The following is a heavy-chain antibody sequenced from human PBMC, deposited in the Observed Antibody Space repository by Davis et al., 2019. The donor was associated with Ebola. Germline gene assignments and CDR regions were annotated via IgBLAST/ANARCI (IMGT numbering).Heavy chain of an antibody. J-gene: IGHJ1*01. D-gene: IGHD4-23*01. CDR2: ISGSGGST. CDR1: CFPFPSYA. CDR3: AKEPYGGDGEYFQH. V-gene: IGHV3-23*01. Sequence: GESLKISCAASCFPFPSYAMSWVRQAPGKGLEWVSAISGSGGSTYYADSVKGRFTISRDNSKNTLYLQMTSLRAEDTAVYYCAKEPYGGDGEYFQHRSQGTL.